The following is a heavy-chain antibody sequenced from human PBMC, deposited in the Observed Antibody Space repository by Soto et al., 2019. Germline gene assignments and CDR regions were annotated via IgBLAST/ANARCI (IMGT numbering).Heavy chain of an antibody. D-gene: IGHD3-10*01. V-gene: IGHV4-4*02. CDR2: IKHTGDA. Sequence: QVHLQESGPGLVKPSETLSLTCAVSGDSIKTETWWSWLRQLPGTGLEWIGEIKHTGDANANPALPRRVSMSVSRAKDQFFLHPRSVGGAGTGGYFRAGGGPLPWVGSWGQGTLGTVPS. J-gene: IGHJ4*03. CDR3: AGGGPLPWVGS. CDR1: GDSIKTETW.